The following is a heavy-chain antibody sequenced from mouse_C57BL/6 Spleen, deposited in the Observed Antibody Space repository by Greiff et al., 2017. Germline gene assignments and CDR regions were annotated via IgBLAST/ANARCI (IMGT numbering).Heavy chain of an antibody. CDR1: GYAFSSSW. V-gene: IGHV1-82*01. CDR3: ARSDDYYGSSPYFDY. J-gene: IGHJ2*01. CDR2: IYPGDGDT. Sequence: VQLQQSGPELVKPGASVKISCKASGYAFSSSWRNWVKQRPGKGLEWIGRIYPGDGDTNYNGKFKGKATLTADKSSSTAYMQLSSLTSEDSAVYFCARSDDYYGSSPYFDYWGQGTTLTVSS. D-gene: IGHD1-1*01.